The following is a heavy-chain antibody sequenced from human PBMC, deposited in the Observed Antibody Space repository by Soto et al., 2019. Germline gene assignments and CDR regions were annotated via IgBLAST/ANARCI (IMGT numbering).Heavy chain of an antibody. D-gene: IGHD5-18*01. CDR3: ARDSVRRNTAIVTSTDYYNDMDA. V-gene: IGHV1-69*06. CDR1: GGTFSNYA. CDR2: IIPIFGRT. Sequence: SVKVSCKASGGTFSNYAVSWVRQAPGQGLEWMGGIIPIFGRTNYAQKFQGRVTITADKFTSTAYMELSSLRSEDTAVYYCARDSVRRNTAIVTSTDYYNDMDALRQGTPDTVS. J-gene: IGHJ6*02.